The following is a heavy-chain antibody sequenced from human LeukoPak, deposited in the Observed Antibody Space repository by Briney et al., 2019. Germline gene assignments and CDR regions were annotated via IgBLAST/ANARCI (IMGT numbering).Heavy chain of an antibody. CDR3: ARSYGADDAFDI. D-gene: IGHD4-17*01. J-gene: IGHJ3*02. Sequence: PGGSLRLSCAASGLTVSSNYMSWVRQAPGKGLEWVSVIYNGGSTYYRDSVKGRFIISRDTSKNTLYLQMNSLRAEDTAVYFCARSYGADDAFDIWGQGTMVTVSS. CDR2: IYNGGST. V-gene: IGHV3-66*01. CDR1: GLTVSSNY.